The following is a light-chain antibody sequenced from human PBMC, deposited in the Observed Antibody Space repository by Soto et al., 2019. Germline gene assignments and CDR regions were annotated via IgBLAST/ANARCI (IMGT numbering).Light chain of an antibody. V-gene: IGLV1-51*01. CDR3: GTWDSSLSAVV. Sequence: QSVLTQPPSVSAAPGPKVTISCSGSRSNIGNNYVSWYQQLPGTAPKLLIYDNNKRPSGIPDRFSGSKSGTSGTLGITVLQTGDEADYYSGTWDSSLSAVVFGGGTKVTVL. CDR2: DNN. CDR1: RSNIGNNY. J-gene: IGLJ2*01.